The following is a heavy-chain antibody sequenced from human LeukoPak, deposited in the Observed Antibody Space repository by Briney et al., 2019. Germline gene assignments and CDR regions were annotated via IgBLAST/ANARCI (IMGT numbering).Heavy chain of an antibody. CDR1: GGSISSYY. J-gene: IGHJ3*02. D-gene: IGHD6-13*01. Sequence: PSETLSLTCTVSGGSISSYYWSWIRQPPGKGLEWIGYIYYSGSTNYNPSVKSRVTISVDTSKNQFSLKQSSVPAADTAVYYCAILPQQLDAFDIWGQGTTVTVSS. CDR2: IYYSGST. V-gene: IGHV4-59*01. CDR3: AILPQQLDAFDI.